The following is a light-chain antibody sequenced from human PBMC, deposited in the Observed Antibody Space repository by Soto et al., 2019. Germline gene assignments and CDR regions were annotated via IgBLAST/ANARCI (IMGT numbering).Light chain of an antibody. Sequence: QAVVTQSPSASASLGASVKLSCTLSSGRSSYAIAWHQQQPGKGPRYLMKLHSDGSQIKGDGIPDRFSGSSSGAERYLTISNLQSEDEADYYCQTWGTDIKWEFGGGTKLTVL. CDR3: QTWGTDIKWE. CDR2: LHSDGSQ. CDR1: SGRSSYA. V-gene: IGLV4-69*01. J-gene: IGLJ3*02.